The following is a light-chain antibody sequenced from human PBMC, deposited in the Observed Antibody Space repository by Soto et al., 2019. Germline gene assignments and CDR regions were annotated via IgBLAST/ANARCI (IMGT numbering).Light chain of an antibody. CDR2: LGS. CDR3: MQPLQSWT. CDR1: QSLLQSNGYNY. V-gene: IGKV2-28*01. J-gene: IGKJ1*01. Sequence: DIVMTQSPLSLPVTPGEPASISCRSSQSLLQSNGYNYLDWYLQKPGQSPQLLIYLGSNRASGVPDRVSGSGSGKEFTLKISRVEAEDVGVYYCMQPLQSWTFGQGTKVEIK.